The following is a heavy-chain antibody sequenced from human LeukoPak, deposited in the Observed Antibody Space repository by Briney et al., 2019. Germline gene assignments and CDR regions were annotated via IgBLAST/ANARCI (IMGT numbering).Heavy chain of an antibody. D-gene: IGHD3-22*01. CDR2: IYYRGST. V-gene: IGHV4-39*01. CDR3: ARRRYYDSTGYLD. Sequence: PSETLSLTCTISGDSISSSSYYWGWIRQPPGKGLEWIGDIYYRGSTNYSPSLKSRVSISIDTSNNQFCLTLNSVTAADTALYFCARRRYYDSTGYLDWGQGTLVTVSS. CDR1: GDSISSSSYY. J-gene: IGHJ1*01.